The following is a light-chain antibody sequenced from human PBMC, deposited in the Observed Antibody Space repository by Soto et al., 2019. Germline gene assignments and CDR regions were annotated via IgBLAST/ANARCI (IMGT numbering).Light chain of an antibody. CDR3: TSYTSSSTLDV. CDR1: SSDIGRYNF. V-gene: IGLV2-14*01. CDR2: EAT. J-gene: IGLJ1*01. Sequence: QSVLTQPASMSGSPGQSITISCTGTSSDIGRYNFVSWYQHHPGKAPKLIIYEATKRPSGVSYRFSGSKSGNTASLTISGLQAEDEADYFCTSYTSSSTLDVFGTGTKVTVL.